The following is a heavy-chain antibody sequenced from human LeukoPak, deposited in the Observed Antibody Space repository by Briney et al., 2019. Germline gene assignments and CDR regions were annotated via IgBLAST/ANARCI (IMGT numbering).Heavy chain of an antibody. CDR2: ISSSSSYI. Sequence: GGSLRLSCAASGFTFSSHSMTWVRQAPGKGLEWVSSISSSSSYIYYADSVKGRFTISRDNAKNSLYLQMNSLRAEDTAVYYCARAYPFHYYMDVWGKGTTVTVSS. CDR3: ARAYPFHYYMDV. D-gene: IGHD3-3*02. J-gene: IGHJ6*03. V-gene: IGHV3-21*01. CDR1: GFTFSSHS.